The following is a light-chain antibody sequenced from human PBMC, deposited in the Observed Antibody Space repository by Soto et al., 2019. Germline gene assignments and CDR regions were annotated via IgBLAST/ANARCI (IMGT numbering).Light chain of an antibody. J-gene: IGLJ1*01. CDR3: HVWYSSSDHGV. CDR1: HIGSKS. V-gene: IGLV3-21*04. CDR2: YDS. Sequence: SYELTQPPSVSVAPGKTARITCGGHHIGSKSVHWYQQKPGQAPVLVIYYDSDRPSGIPERFSGSNSGNTATLTISRVEAGDEADYYGHVWYSSSDHGVFGTGTKLTVL.